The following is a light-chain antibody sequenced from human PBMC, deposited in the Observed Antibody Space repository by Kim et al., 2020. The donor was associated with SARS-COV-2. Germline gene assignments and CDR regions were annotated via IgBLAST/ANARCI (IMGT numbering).Light chain of an antibody. CDR2: LAS. V-gene: IGKV1-5*03. Sequence: SASAGDRVTLTCRASESISSWLAWYQQKPGQAPSLLIYLASTLESGVPSRFIGSGSGTEFTLTITSLQPDDFAAYYCQHYNRLPYTFGQGTKLEI. CDR1: ESISSW. CDR3: QHYNRLPYT. J-gene: IGKJ2*01.